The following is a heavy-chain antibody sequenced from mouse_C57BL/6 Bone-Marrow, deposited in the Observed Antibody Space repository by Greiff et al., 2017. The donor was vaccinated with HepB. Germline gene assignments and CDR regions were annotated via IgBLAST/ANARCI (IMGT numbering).Heavy chain of an antibody. J-gene: IGHJ3*01. Sequence: EVQVVESGGDLVNPGGSLKLSCAASGFTFSSYGMSWVRQTPDKRLEWVATINSGGSSTYYPDSVKGRFTISRDNAKNTLYLQMSSLKSEDTAIYSCARRGFHDGYFPGFAYWGQGTLVTVSA. CDR1: GFTFSSYG. CDR3: ARRGFHDGYFPGFAY. D-gene: IGHD2-3*01. CDR2: INSGGSST. V-gene: IGHV5-6*01.